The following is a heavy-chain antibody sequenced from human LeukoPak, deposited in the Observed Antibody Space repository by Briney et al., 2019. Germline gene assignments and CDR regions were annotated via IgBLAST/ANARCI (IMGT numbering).Heavy chain of an antibody. CDR3: ARESVGYSRRLNY. J-gene: IGHJ4*02. CDR2: INPNSGDT. D-gene: IGHD6-13*01. Sequence: ASVKVSCKASGYTFTGYYMHWVRQAPGQGLEWMGWINPNSGDTNYAQTFQGRVTMTGDTSISTAYMELSRLRSDDTAVYYCARESVGYSRRLNYWGQGTLVTASS. V-gene: IGHV1-2*02. CDR1: GYTFTGYY.